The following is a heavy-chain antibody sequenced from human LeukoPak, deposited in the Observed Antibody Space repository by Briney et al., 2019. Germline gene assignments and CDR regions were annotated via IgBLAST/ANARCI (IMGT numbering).Heavy chain of an antibody. CDR1: GYTFTSYY. Sequence: GASVKVSCKASGYTFTSYYMHWVRQAPGQGLEGMGIINPSGGSTSYAQKFQGRVTMTRDMSTSTVYMELSSLRSEDTAVYYCARGEVVAPDGYWGQGTLVTVSS. CDR3: ARGEVVAPDGY. CDR2: INPSGGST. V-gene: IGHV1-46*01. D-gene: IGHD2-15*01. J-gene: IGHJ4*02.